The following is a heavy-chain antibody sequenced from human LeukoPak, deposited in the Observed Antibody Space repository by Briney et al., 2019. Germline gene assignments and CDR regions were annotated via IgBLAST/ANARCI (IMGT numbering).Heavy chain of an antibody. CDR2: IRCDGSNK. CDR3: AKAAGGYSYGYDLDY. V-gene: IGHV3-30*02. CDR1: GFTFSSYA. D-gene: IGHD5-18*01. J-gene: IGHJ4*02. Sequence: GGSLRLSCAASGFTFSSYAMSWVRQAPGKGLEWVAFIRCDGSNKYYADSVKGRFTISRDNSKNTLYLQMNSLRAEDTAVYYCAKAAGGYSYGYDLDYWGQGTLVTVSS.